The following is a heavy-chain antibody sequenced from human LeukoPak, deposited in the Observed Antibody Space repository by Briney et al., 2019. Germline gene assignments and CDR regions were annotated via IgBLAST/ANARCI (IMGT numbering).Heavy chain of an antibody. D-gene: IGHD3-3*01. V-gene: IGHV4-61*05. CDR2: IYYSGST. CDR1: GSSISSSTYY. J-gene: IGHJ5*02. CDR3: ARGRSGSTPDNWFDP. Sequence: SETLSLTCTVSGSSISSSTYYWGWIRQPPGKGLEWIGYIYYSGSTNYNPSLKGRVTISVDTSKNQFSLKLSSVTAADTAVYYCARGRSGSTPDNWFDPWGQGTLVTVSS.